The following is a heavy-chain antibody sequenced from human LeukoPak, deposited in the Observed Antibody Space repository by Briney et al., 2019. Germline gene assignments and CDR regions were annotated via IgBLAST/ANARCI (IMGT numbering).Heavy chain of an antibody. J-gene: IGHJ4*02. CDR1: GFTFTGYY. V-gene: IGHV1-2*02. CDR3: ARDRSTTGTSLTDY. Sequence: ASVKVSCKVSGFTFTGYYIHWVRQAPGQGPEWMGWINPISGGTDYAQKFQGRVSMTRDTSITTVYMDLTRLRSDDTAVYYCARDRSTTGTSLTDYWGQGTVVTVSS. CDR2: INPISGGT. D-gene: IGHD1-1*01.